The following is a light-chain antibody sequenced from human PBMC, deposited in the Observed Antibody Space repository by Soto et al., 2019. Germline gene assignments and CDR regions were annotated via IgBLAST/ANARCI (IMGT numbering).Light chain of an antibody. J-gene: IGLJ2*01. CDR1: SSNIGAGYD. Sequence: QSVLTQPPSVSGAPGQRVTTSCTASSSNIGAGYDVHWYQQLPGTAPKLLIYGNSNRPSGVPDRFSGSKSGTSASLAITGLQAEDEADYYCQSYDSSLSGPVVFGGGTKLTVL. V-gene: IGLV1-40*01. CDR2: GNS. CDR3: QSYDSSLSGPVV.